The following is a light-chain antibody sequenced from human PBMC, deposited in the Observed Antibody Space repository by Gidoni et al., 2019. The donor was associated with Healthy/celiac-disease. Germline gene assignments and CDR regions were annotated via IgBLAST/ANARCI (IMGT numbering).Light chain of an antibody. CDR2: AAS. CDR3: QQSYSTPRWT. Sequence: DIQMTQSPSSLSASVGDRGTITCRASQSISSYLNWYQQKPGNAPKRLIYAASSLESGVPSRFSGSGSGTDFTLTISSLQPEDFATYYCQQSYSTPRWTFGQGTKVEIK. V-gene: IGKV1-39*01. J-gene: IGKJ1*01. CDR1: QSISSY.